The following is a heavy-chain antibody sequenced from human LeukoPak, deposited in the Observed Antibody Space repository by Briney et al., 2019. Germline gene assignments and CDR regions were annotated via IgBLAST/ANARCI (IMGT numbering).Heavy chain of an antibody. Sequence: GESLKIFCKGSGYSFTSYWIGWVRQMPGKGLEWMGVIYSGDSDTRYSPSFQGQVTISVDDSSRTAYLQWSSLKASDTAMYYCARAAEQARGTFDIWGLGTMVTVSS. J-gene: IGHJ3*02. CDR2: IYSGDSDT. D-gene: IGHD6-25*01. V-gene: IGHV5-51*01. CDR1: GYSFTSYW. CDR3: ARAAEQARGTFDI.